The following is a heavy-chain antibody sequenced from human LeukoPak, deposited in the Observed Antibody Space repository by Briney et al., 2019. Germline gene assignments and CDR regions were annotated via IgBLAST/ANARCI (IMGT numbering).Heavy chain of an antibody. J-gene: IGHJ5*02. CDR2: IIPIFGTA. Sequence: ASVKVSCKASGGTFSSYAISWVRQAPGQGLEWMGGIIPIFGTANYAQKFQGRVTITTDESTSTAYMELSSLRSEDTAVYYCARSGVVVIRDNWFDPWGQGTLVTVSS. D-gene: IGHD3-22*01. V-gene: IGHV1-69*05. CDR1: GGTFSSYA. CDR3: ARSGVVVIRDNWFDP.